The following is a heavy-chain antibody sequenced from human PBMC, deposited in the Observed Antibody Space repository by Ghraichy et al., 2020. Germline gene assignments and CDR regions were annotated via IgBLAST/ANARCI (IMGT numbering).Heavy chain of an antibody. CDR1: GFTFSNAW. D-gene: IGHD2-2*01. CDR3: TTDLSGDLVVPAAYFDY. J-gene: IGHJ4*02. Sequence: GGSLRLSCAASGFTFSNAWMSWVRQAPGKGLEWVGRIKSKTDGGTTDYAAPVKGRFTISRDDSKNTLYLQMNSMKTEDTAVYYCTTDLSGDLVVPAAYFDYWGQGTLVTVSS. V-gene: IGHV3-15*01. CDR2: IKSKTDGGTT.